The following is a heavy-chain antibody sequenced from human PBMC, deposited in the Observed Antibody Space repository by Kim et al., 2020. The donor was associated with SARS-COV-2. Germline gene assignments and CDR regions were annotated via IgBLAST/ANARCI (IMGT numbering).Heavy chain of an antibody. CDR3: AKVRARLLGYYYYGMDV. J-gene: IGHJ6*02. CDR2: ISGSGGST. V-gene: IGHV3-23*01. Sequence: GGSLRLSFAASGFTFSSYAMSWVRQAPGKGLEWVSAISGSGGSTYYADSVKGRFTISRDNSKNTLYLQMNSLRAEDTAVYYCAKVRARLLGYYYYGMDVWGQGTTVTVSS. D-gene: IGHD2-8*02. CDR1: GFTFSSYA.